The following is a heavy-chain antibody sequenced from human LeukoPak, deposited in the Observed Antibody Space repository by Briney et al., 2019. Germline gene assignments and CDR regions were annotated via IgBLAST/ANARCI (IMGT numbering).Heavy chain of an antibody. D-gene: IGHD4-17*01. CDR3: AILTHSAVTQQYYFDY. Sequence: GASVKVSCEASGYTFTGYYMHWVRQAPGQGLEWMGWINPNSGGTNYAQKFQGRVTMTRDTSISTAYMELSRLRSDDTAVYYCAILTHSAVTQQYYFDYWGQGTLVTVSS. CDR1: GYTFTGYY. V-gene: IGHV1-2*02. CDR2: INPNSGGT. J-gene: IGHJ4*02.